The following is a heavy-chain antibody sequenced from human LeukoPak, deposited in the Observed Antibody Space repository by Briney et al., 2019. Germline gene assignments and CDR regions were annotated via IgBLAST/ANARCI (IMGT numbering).Heavy chain of an antibody. Sequence: ASVKVSCKASGGTFSSYAISWVRQAPGQGLEWMGRIIPVLGIANYAQKFQGRVTITADKSTSTAYMELSSLRSEDTAVYYCAVVGATSGSDYWGQGTLVTVSS. D-gene: IGHD1-26*01. CDR3: AVVGATSGSDY. V-gene: IGHV1-69*04. CDR2: IIPVLGIA. J-gene: IGHJ4*02. CDR1: GGTFSSYA.